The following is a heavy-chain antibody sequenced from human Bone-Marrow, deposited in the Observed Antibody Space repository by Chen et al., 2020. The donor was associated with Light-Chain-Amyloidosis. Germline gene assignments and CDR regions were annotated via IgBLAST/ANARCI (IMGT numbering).Heavy chain of an antibody. CDR3: SRRRDGYNFAA. CDR1: GYTFPNYW. J-gene: IGHJ1*01. V-gene: IGHV5-51*01. Sequence: KISCKGSGYTFPNYWIGLVRQMPGKGLEWMGVIYPDDSDARYSPSFEGQVTISADKSITTAYLQWRSLKASDTAMYYSSRRRDGYNFAAWCPGPLVTVSS. CDR2: IYPDDSDA. D-gene: IGHD1-1*01.